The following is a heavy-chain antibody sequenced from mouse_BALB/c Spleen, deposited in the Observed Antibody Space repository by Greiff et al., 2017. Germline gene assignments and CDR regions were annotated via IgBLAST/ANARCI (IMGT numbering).Heavy chain of an antibody. J-gene: IGHJ2*01. V-gene: IGHV1-80*01. Sequence: QVQLQQSGAELVRPGSSVKISCKASGYAFSSYWMNWVKQRPGQGLEWIGQIYPGDGDTNYNGKFKGKATLTADKSSSTAYMQISSLTSEDSAVYFCARYDTTVGYFDYWGQGTTLTVSS. CDR2: IYPGDGDT. CDR1: GYAFSSYW. CDR3: ARYDTTVGYFDY. D-gene: IGHD1-1*01.